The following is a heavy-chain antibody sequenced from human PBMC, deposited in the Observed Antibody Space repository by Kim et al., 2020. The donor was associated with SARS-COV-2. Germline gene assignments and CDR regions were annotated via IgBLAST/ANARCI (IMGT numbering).Heavy chain of an antibody. CDR3: ARELLWFGELLGDYYYYYGMDV. D-gene: IGHD3-10*01. J-gene: IGHJ6*02. V-gene: IGHV3-21*01. CDR1: GFTFSSYS. CDR2: ISSSSSYI. Sequence: GGSLRLSCAASGFTFSSYSMNWVRQAPGKGLEWVSSISSSSSYIYYADSVKGRFTISRDNAKNSLYLQMNSLRAEDTAVYYCARELLWFGELLGDYYYYYGMDVWGQGTTVTVSS.